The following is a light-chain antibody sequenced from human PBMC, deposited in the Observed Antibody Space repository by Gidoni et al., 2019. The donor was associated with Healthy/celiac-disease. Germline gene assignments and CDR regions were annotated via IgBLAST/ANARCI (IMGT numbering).Light chain of an antibody. V-gene: IGKV1-33*01. Sequence: DIQITHSPSSLSASVGDRVTITCQASQDISNYLNWYQQKPGKAPKLLIYDASNLETGVPSRFSGSGYGTDFTFNISSLQPEDIATYYCQQYDNLCSFGQGTKLEIK. CDR1: QDISNY. J-gene: IGKJ2*04. CDR3: QQYDNLCS. CDR2: DAS.